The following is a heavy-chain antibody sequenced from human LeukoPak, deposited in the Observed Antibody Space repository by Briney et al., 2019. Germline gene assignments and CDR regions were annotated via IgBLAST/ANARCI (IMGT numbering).Heavy chain of an antibody. J-gene: IGHJ5*02. CDR2: ISSGRTYI. CDR1: AFTFSTYN. D-gene: IGHD1-26*01. Sequence: GGSLRLSCAASAFTFSTYNMNWVRQAPGKGLEWVSSISSGRTYIYFTDSLKGRFTVSRDNAKNSLFLQMNSLRVEDTAIYYCARVMYSKSFRWFDIWGQGTQVTVST. CDR3: ARVMYSKSFRWFDI. V-gene: IGHV3-21*01.